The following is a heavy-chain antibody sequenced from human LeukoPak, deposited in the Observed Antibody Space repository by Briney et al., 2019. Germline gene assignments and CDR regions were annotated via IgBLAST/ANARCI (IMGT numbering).Heavy chain of an antibody. CDR2: INHSGST. CDR3: ARGRTYYYDTSGYYPSTYYGMDV. D-gene: IGHD3-22*01. V-gene: IGHV4-34*01. CDR1: GGSFSGYY. J-gene: IGHJ6*02. Sequence: SETLSLTCAVYGGSFSGYYWSWLRQPPGKGLEWIGEINHSGSTNYNPSLKSRATLSVDTSKNQFSLKLTSVTAADTAVYYCARGRTYYYDTSGYYPSTYYGMDVWGQGTTVIVSS.